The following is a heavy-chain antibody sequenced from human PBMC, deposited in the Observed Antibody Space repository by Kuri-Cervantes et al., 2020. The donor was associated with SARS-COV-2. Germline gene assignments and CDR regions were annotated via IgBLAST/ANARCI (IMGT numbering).Heavy chain of an antibody. Sequence: GESLKISCAASGFTFSGHWIHWVRQAPGKGLEWVAVIWYDGSNKYYADSVQGRFTISRDNSKNTLYLQMNSLRAEDTAVYYCARTPYVVVVAANNPFDYWGQGTLVTVSS. CDR2: IWYDGSNK. V-gene: IGHV3-33*08. D-gene: IGHD2-15*01. J-gene: IGHJ4*02. CDR3: ARTPYVVVVAANNPFDY. CDR1: GFTFSGHW.